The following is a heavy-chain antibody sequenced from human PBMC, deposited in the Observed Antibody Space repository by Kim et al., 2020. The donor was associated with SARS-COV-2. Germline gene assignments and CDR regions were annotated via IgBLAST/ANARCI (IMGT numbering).Heavy chain of an antibody. CDR2: ISAYNGNT. Sequence: ASVKVSCKASGYTFTSYGISWVRQAPGQGLEWMGWISAYNGNTNYAQKLQGRVTMTTDTSTSTAYMELRSLRSDDTAVYYCARARRCGGSCAGYFDYWGQGTLVTVSS. J-gene: IGHJ4*02. CDR1: GYTFTSYG. CDR3: ARARRCGGSCAGYFDY. V-gene: IGHV1-18*01. D-gene: IGHD2-15*01.